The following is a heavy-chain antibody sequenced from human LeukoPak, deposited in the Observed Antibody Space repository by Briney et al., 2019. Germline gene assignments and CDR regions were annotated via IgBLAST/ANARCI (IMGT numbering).Heavy chain of an antibody. CDR2: IYSSGNT. CDR3: ARVTYGSGNYYVYYYYMDV. V-gene: IGHV4-61*09. Sequence: PSETLSLICTVSGGSISSIGYFWSWMRQPAGKGLEWIGHIYSSGNTNYNPSLKSRVTISIDTSKNQFSLKVTSVTAADTAVYYCARVTYGSGNYYVYYYYMDVWGKGTTVTVSS. J-gene: IGHJ6*03. D-gene: IGHD3-10*01. CDR1: GGSISSIGYF.